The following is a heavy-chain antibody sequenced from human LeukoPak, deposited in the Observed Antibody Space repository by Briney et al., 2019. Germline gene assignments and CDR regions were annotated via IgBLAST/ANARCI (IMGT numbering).Heavy chain of an antibody. CDR3: ARASDTAMVRFDY. CDR1: GGTFSSYA. CDR2: IIPIFGTA. J-gene: IGHJ4*02. V-gene: IGHV1-69*06. D-gene: IGHD5-18*01. Sequence: SVKVSCKASGGTFSSYAICWVRQAPGQGLEWMGGIIPIFGTANYAQKFQGRVTITADKSTSTAYMELSSLRSEDTAVYYCARASDTAMVRFDYWGQGTLVTVSS.